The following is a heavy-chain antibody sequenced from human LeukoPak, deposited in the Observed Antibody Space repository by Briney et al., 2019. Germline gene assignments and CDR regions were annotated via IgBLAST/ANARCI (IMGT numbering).Heavy chain of an antibody. CDR2: LSGTGGST. CDR3: AKNRRVEATPVDY. CDR1: GFKFGTYA. Sequence: PGASLRLSCEASGFKFGTYAMTWVRQAPGKGLEWVSTLSGTGGSTYYADSVKGRFTISRDNSENTLFLQMNSLKAEDTAIYYRAKNRRVEATPVDYWGQGTLVTVSS. D-gene: IGHD2-15*01. J-gene: IGHJ4*02. V-gene: IGHV3-23*01.